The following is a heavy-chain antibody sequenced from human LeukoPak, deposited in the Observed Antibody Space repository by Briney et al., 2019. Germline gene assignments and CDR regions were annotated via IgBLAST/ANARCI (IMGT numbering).Heavy chain of an antibody. D-gene: IGHD6-19*01. Sequence: SETLSLTCTVSGRSFSGYHWSWIRQPPGKGLEWIGFINHDGSANYNPSLNGRVTISLDTSKNQFPLILSSVTAADTAVYFCATYGGGQGGRGYWGQGTLVTVFS. CDR2: INHDGSA. CDR1: GRSFSGYH. J-gene: IGHJ4*02. CDR3: ATYGGGQGGRGY. V-gene: IGHV4-59*08.